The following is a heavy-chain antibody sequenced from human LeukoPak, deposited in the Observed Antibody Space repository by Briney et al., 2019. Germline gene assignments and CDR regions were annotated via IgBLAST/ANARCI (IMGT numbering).Heavy chain of an antibody. CDR3: ARLTWDLPPGGLYYNYYIDV. J-gene: IGHJ6*03. D-gene: IGHD1-26*01. CDR2: ISHSGGA. CDR1: GGSFSGYY. V-gene: IGHV4-34*01. Sequence: SETLSLTCAVYGGSFSGYYWSWIRQPPGKGLEWIREISHSGGANYSPSLKSRVTISLDTSKNQFSLRLTSVTAADTAEYYCARLTWDLPPGGLYYNYYIDVWDKGATVTVSS.